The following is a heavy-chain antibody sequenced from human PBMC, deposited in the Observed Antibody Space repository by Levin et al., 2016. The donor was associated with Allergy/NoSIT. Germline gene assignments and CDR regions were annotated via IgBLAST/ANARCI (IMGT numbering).Heavy chain of an antibody. V-gene: IGHV3-30*03. CDR2: ISYDGSNK. CDR1: GFTFSSYG. D-gene: IGHD1-1*01. CDR3: TQLVRRNWNDDPVY. Sequence: GESLKISCAASGFTFSSYGMHWVRQAPGKGLKWVAVISYDGSNKYYADSVKGRFTISRDNSKNTLYLQMNSLRAEDTAVYYCTQLVRRNWNDDPVYWGQGTLVTVSS. J-gene: IGHJ4*02.